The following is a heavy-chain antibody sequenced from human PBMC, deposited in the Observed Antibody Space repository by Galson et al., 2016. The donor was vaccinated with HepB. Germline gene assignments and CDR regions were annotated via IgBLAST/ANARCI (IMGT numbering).Heavy chain of an antibody. D-gene: IGHD4-17*01. CDR1: GFIFSTYW. Sequence: SLRLSCAASGFIFSTYWMSWVRQAPGKGLEWVANIKQDGSEKYYVDSVKGPFAISRDNAKKSLFLQMNSLRVEDTAVYYCARDDETYGDPDFWGQGTLVTVSS. V-gene: IGHV3-7*03. CDR3: ARDDETYGDPDF. J-gene: IGHJ4*02. CDR2: IKQDGSEK.